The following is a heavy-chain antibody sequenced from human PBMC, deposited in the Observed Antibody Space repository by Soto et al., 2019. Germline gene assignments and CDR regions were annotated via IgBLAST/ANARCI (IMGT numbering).Heavy chain of an antibody. CDR1: GGSISSGDYY. Sequence: QVQLQESGPGLVKPSQTLSLTCTVSGGSISSGDYYWSWIRQPPGRGPECVGYISYSGSTYYNPSLKSRVTISLDTSRNQFSLSLSSVTAADTAVYYCARMGYYYGSGTVDYWGQGTLVTVSS. D-gene: IGHD3-10*01. J-gene: IGHJ4*02. CDR3: ARMGYYYGSGTVDY. CDR2: ISYSGST. V-gene: IGHV4-30-4*01.